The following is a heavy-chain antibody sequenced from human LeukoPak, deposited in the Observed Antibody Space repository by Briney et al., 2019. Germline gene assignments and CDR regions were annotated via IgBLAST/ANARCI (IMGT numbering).Heavy chain of an antibody. V-gene: IGHV3-30-3*01. CDR2: ISYDGSNK. J-gene: IGHJ4*02. Sequence: GGSLRLSCAASGFTFSSYAMHWVRQAPGKGLEWVAVISYDGSNKYYADSVKGRYTISRDNSKNTLYLQMNSLRAEDTAVYYCARETNCSGGSCYRCFDYWGQGTLVTVSS. D-gene: IGHD2-15*01. CDR3: ARETNCSGGSCYRCFDY. CDR1: GFTFSSYA.